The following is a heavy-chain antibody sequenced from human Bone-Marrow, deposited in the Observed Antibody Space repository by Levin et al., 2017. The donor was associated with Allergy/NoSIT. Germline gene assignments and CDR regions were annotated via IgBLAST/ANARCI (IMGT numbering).Heavy chain of an antibody. CDR2: INQDGSEK. Sequence: QSGGSLRLSCAASGFTFSSYWMSWVRQAPGKGLEWVANINQDGSEKYYVDSVKGRFTISRDNAKNSLYLQMNSLRAEDTAVYYCARTWVTTVTTWFDPWGQGTLVTVSS. CDR3: ARTWVTTVTTWFDP. V-gene: IGHV3-7*01. D-gene: IGHD4-11*01. J-gene: IGHJ5*02. CDR1: GFTFSSYW.